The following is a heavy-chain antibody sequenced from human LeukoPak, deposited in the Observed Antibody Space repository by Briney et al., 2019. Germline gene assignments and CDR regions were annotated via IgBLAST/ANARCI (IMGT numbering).Heavy chain of an antibody. Sequence: GGSLRLSCAASGFTFSSYSMNWVRQAPGKGLEWVSSISSSSSYIYYADSVKGRFTISRDNAKNSLYLQMNSLRAEDTAVYYCAKPRGASTYYDFWSDGWFDPWGQGTLVTVSS. J-gene: IGHJ5*02. D-gene: IGHD3-3*01. CDR1: GFTFSSYS. V-gene: IGHV3-21*01. CDR3: AKPRGASTYYDFWSDGWFDP. CDR2: ISSSSSYI.